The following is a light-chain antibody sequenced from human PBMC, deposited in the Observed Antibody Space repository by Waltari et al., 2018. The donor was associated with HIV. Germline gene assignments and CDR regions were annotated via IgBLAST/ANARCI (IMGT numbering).Light chain of an antibody. CDR1: QTIGTN. CDR2: CAS. J-gene: IGKJ1*01. Sequence: ETVMTQSPATLSVSPGESVTLSCRASQTIGTNVAWYKQTVGLAPRLLIFCASTRATAIPDRFSGSGSGTDFTLTSTSLQSEYVAVYYCQQYHRWPWTFGQGTRVEV. V-gene: IGKV3D-15*01. CDR3: QQYHRWPWT.